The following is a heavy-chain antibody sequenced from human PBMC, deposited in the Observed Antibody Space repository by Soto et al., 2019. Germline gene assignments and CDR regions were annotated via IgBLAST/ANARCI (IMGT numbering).Heavy chain of an antibody. CDR1: GGSISSGDYY. CDR3: ARAGSIAAMNWFDP. Sequence: SETLSLTCTVSGGSISSGDYYWSWIRQPPGKGLEWIGYIYYSGSTYYNPSLKSRVTISVDTSKNQFSLKLSSVTAADTAVYYCARAGSIAAMNWFDPWGQGTLVTVYS. CDR2: IYYSGST. J-gene: IGHJ5*02. V-gene: IGHV4-30-4*01. D-gene: IGHD6-6*01.